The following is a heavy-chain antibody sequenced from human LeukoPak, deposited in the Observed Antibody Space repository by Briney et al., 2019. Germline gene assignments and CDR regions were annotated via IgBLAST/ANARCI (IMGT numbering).Heavy chain of an antibody. V-gene: IGHV3-23*01. CDR2: SSGSGGST. D-gene: IGHD5-18*01. J-gene: IGHJ4*02. CDR1: GFTFNTYA. Sequence: PGGSLRLSCAASGFTFNTYAMSWVRQAPGKGLEWVSGSSGSGGSTNYADSVKGRFTIFRDNSKNTLYLQMNSLRAEDTAVYYCAKDVDTSMVSLFDAWGQGTLVTVSS. CDR3: AKDVDTSMVSLFDA.